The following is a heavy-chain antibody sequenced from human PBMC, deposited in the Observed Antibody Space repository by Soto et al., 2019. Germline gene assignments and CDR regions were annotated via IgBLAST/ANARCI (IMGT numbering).Heavy chain of an antibody. Sequence: GGSLRLSCAASGFTFSSYAMSWVRQAPGKGLEWVSAISGSGGSTYYADSVKGRFTISRDNSKNTLYLQMNSLRAEDTAVYYCAKAPDVFYYYDSSGYTNLGGYYFDYWGQGTLVTVSS. J-gene: IGHJ4*02. CDR2: ISGSGGST. CDR1: GFTFSSYA. CDR3: AKAPDVFYYYDSSGYTNLGGYYFDY. D-gene: IGHD3-22*01. V-gene: IGHV3-23*01.